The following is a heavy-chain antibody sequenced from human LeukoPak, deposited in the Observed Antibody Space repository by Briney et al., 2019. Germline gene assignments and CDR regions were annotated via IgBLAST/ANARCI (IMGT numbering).Heavy chain of an antibody. V-gene: IGHV3-43*02. Sequence: GGSLRPSCAASGFTFDDYAMHWVRQAPGKGLEWVSLISGDGGSTYYADSVKGRFTISRDNSKNSLYLQMNSLRTEDTALYYCAKETYCSSTSCYGGLDYWGQGTLVTVSS. CDR3: AKETYCSSTSCYGGLDY. J-gene: IGHJ4*02. CDR1: GFTFDDYA. CDR2: ISGDGGST. D-gene: IGHD2-2*01.